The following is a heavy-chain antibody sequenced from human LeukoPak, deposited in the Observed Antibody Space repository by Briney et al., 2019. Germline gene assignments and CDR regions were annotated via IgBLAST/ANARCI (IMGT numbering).Heavy chain of an antibody. J-gene: IGHJ5*02. V-gene: IGHV1-18*04. D-gene: IGHD3-3*01. CDR3: ARDFGRWRPANWFDP. Sequence: GASVKVSCKASGYTFTIYGISWVRQAPGQGLEGMGWISAYNGNTNYAQKLQGRVTMTTDTSTSTAYMELRSLRSDDTAVYYCARDFGRWRPANWFDPWGQGTLVTVSS. CDR1: GYTFTIYG. CDR2: ISAYNGNT.